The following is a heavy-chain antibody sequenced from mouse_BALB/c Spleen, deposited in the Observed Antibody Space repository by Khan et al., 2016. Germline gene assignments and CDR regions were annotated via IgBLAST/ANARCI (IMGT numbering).Heavy chain of an antibody. CDR3: AGWVRRWNFAC. CDR2: ISYSGRT. CDR1: GYSITSDYA. D-gene: IGHD2-14*01. Sequence: EVQLQESGPGLVKPSQSLSLTCTVTGYSITSDYAWNWIRQFPGNKLEWMGYISYSGRTSYNPSLKSRISITRDTSKNKFFLQLNSLTTEDTATYYCAGWVRRWNFACWGHGTTLTVSS. V-gene: IGHV3-2*02. J-gene: IGHJ2*01.